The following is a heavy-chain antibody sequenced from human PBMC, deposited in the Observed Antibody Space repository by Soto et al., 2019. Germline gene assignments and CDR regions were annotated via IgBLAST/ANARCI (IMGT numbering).Heavy chain of an antibody. V-gene: IGHV3-21*01. J-gene: IGHJ6*03. D-gene: IGHD3-3*01. CDR1: GFTISSYS. CDR3: AREDDFWSGYHRVYYYYMDV. Sequence: GGSRRLSCAACGFTISSYSMNWVRQAPGKGLEWVSSISSSSSYIYYADSVKGRFTISRDNAKNSLYLQMNSLRAEDTAVYYCAREDDFWSGYHRVYYYYMDVWGKGTTVTVSS. CDR2: ISSSSSYI.